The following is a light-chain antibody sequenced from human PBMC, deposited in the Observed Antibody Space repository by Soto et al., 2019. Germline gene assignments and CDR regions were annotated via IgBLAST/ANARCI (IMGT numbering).Light chain of an antibody. Sequence: DIQMTQSPSTLSASVGDGVTITCRASQNISVWLAWYQQRPGKAPKFLIYDASSLETWVPSRFSGSGSGTEFTLTIRSLQPDDFATYYCQQYDSSSPTFGQGTKLEIK. CDR1: QNISVW. V-gene: IGKV1-5*01. CDR2: DAS. CDR3: QQYDSSSPT. J-gene: IGKJ2*01.